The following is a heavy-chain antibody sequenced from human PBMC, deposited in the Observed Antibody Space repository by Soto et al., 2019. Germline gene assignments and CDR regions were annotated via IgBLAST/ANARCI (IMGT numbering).Heavy chain of an antibody. V-gene: IGHV5-51*01. D-gene: IGHD1-20*01. Sequence: VAALQSSCEGCGLSFCKYWIAWGRQMPWKGLEWMGIIYPGDSDTRYSPSFQGQVTISADKSISTAYLQWSSLKASDTAMYYCARPLCNWNYYCRLDVWGPGTTVTVSS. CDR2: IYPGDSDT. J-gene: IGHJ6*02. CDR3: ARPLCNWNYYCRLDV. CDR1: GLSFCKYW.